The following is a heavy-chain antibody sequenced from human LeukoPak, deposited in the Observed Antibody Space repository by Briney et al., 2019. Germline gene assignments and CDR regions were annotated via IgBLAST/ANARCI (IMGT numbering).Heavy chain of an antibody. CDR3: AKRPLGVGWYFDL. Sequence: GGSLRLSCAASGFTFSSHAMSWVRQAPGQGLEWVSAISGNGGSTYYADSVRGRFTISRDNSMNTLYLQMNSLRAEDTAVYYCAKRPLGVGWYFDLWGRGTLVTVS. J-gene: IGHJ2*01. CDR1: GFTFSSHA. CDR2: ISGNGGST. V-gene: IGHV3-23*01. D-gene: IGHD3-16*01.